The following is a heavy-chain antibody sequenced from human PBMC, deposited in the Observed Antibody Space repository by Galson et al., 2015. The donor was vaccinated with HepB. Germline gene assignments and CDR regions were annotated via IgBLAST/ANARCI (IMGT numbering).Heavy chain of an antibody. Sequence: SLRLSCAASGFTFSTYTMNWVRQAPGKGLEWVSSISSSSSSIYYADSVKGRFTISRDNAKNSLYLQMNSLRAEDTAVYYCARDHCSSTRCYSWVDYMDVWGKGTTVTVSS. J-gene: IGHJ6*03. CDR3: ARDHCSSTRCYSWVDYMDV. CDR1: GFTFSTYT. D-gene: IGHD2-2*01. V-gene: IGHV3-21*01. CDR2: ISSSSSSI.